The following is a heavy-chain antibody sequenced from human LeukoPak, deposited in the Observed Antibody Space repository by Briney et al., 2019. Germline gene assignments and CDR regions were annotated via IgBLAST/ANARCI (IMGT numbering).Heavy chain of an antibody. CDR2: INHSGST. Sequence: SETLSLTCAVYGGSFSGYYWSWIRQPPGKGLEWIGEINHSGSTNYNPSLKSRVTISVDTSKNQFSLKLRSVTAADTAVYYCARREGGQLVNTRRWFDPWGQGTLATVSS. D-gene: IGHD6-13*01. CDR3: ARREGGQLVNTRRWFDP. J-gene: IGHJ5*02. V-gene: IGHV4-34*01. CDR1: GGSFSGYY.